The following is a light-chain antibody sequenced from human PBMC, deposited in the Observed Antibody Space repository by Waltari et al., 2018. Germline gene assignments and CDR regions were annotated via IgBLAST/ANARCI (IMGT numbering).Light chain of an antibody. V-gene: IGKV3-15*01. CDR1: QTVSSN. J-gene: IGKJ4*01. CDR2: GAS. CDR3: QQYNDWPLT. Sequence: EIVMTQSPATLSVSPGERATLSCRASQTVSSNLAWYLQKPGQAPRLLIYGASTRATGIPARFSGSGSGTEFALTISNLQSEDFAVYYCQQYNDWPLTFGGGTTVEIK.